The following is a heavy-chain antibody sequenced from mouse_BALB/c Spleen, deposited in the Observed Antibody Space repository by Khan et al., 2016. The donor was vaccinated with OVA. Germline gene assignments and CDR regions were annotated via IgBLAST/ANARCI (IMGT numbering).Heavy chain of an antibody. CDR1: GYTFSSYY. J-gene: IGHJ3*01. Sequence: VQLVESGAELVKTGASVKLSCKASGYTFSSYYLYWVKQRPGQGLEWIGEINPNNGGSNFNEKFKNRATLTVDKSSYTAYMQLSSLTSEDSAVYYGTRSGYGSFAFWGQGTLVTVSA. V-gene: IGHV1S81*02. CDR2: INPNNGGS. D-gene: IGHD2-2*01. CDR3: TRSGYGSFAF.